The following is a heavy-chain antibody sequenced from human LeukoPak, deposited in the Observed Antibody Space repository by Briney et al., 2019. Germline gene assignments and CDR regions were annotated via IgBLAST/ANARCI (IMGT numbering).Heavy chain of an antibody. Sequence: GGSLRLSCAASGFTFSSYSMNWVRQAPGKGLEWVSSISISSSYIYYADSVKGRFTISRDNAKNSLYRQMNSLRAEDTAVYYCAGGGSSGPPPFVDYWGQGTLVTVSS. J-gene: IGHJ4*02. CDR1: GFTFSSYS. CDR2: ISISSSYI. CDR3: AGGGSSGPPPFVDY. V-gene: IGHV3-21*01. D-gene: IGHD6-19*01.